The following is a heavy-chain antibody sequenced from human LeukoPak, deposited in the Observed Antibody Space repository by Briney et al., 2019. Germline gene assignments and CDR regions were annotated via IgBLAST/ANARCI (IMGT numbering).Heavy chain of an antibody. CDR1: GYTFTSYD. CDR2: IIPIFGTA. CDR3: ARTPTDYYGSGRGAGYYFDY. V-gene: IGHV1-69*13. J-gene: IGHJ4*02. Sequence: GASVKVSCKASGYTFTSYDINWVRQATGQGLEWMGGIIPIFGTANYAQKFQGRVTITADESTSTAYMELSSLRSEDTAVYYCARTPTDYYGSGRGAGYYFDYWGQGTLVTVSS. D-gene: IGHD3-10*01.